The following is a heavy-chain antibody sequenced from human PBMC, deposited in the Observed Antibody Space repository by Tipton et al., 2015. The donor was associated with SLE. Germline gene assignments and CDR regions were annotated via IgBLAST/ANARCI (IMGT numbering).Heavy chain of an antibody. CDR2: TRNKARSYTT. D-gene: IGHD3-9*01. Sequence: SLRLSCAASGFTFSGYWMHWVRQAPGKGLEWIGRTRNKARSYTTEYAASVKGRFVISRDDSRNTLYLQMNNLRTGDTAIYYCARYQASLLTDYWGQGTLVTVSS. CDR1: GFTFSGYW. J-gene: IGHJ4*02. V-gene: IGHV3-72*01. CDR3: ARYQASLLTDY.